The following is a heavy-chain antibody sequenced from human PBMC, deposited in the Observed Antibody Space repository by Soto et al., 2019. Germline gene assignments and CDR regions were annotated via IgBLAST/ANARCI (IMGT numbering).Heavy chain of an antibody. CDR1: GFTFSSYG. J-gene: IGHJ4*02. Sequence: GSLRLSCAASGFTFSSYGMHWVRQAPGKGLEWVAVISYDGSNKYYADSVKGRFTISRDNSKNTLYLQMNSLRAEDTAVYYCAKDDGAGSYSSFDYWGQGTLVTVSS. CDR2: ISYDGSNK. CDR3: AKDDGAGSYSSFDY. D-gene: IGHD1-26*01. V-gene: IGHV3-30*18.